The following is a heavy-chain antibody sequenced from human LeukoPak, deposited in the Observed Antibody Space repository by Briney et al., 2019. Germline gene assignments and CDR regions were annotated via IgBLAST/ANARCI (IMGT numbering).Heavy chain of an antibody. CDR3: ARAGSGARWFGP. J-gene: IGHJ5*02. Sequence: SQTLSLTCAVSGGSISSGGYSWSWIRQPPGKGLEWIGYIYHSGSTYYNPSLKSRVTISVDRSKNQFSLKLSSVTAADTAVYYCARAGSGARWFGPWGQGTLVTVSS. V-gene: IGHV4-30-2*01. CDR2: IYHSGST. CDR1: GGSISSGGYS. D-gene: IGHD3-10*01.